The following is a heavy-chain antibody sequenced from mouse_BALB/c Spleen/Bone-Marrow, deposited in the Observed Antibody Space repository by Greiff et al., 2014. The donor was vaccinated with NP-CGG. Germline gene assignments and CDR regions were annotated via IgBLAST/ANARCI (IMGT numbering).Heavy chain of an antibody. D-gene: IGHD3-2*02. V-gene: IGHV1-20*02. CDR2: INPYNGDP. J-gene: IGHJ4*01. Sequence: EVQLQQSGPELVKPGASVRISCKASGYSFTDYFMNWVMQNHGKSLEWIGRINPYNGDPFYNQKFKDKATLTVDRSSNTAHMELRSLASEDSGVFYCARSGIGSTMDFWGQGTSVTVSS. CDR3: ARSGIGSTMDF. CDR1: GYSFTDYF.